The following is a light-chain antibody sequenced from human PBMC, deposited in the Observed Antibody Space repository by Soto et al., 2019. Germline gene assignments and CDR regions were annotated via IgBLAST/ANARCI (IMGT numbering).Light chain of an antibody. V-gene: IGLV3-21*04. CDR2: YDN. CDR3: QVWDSSPDPNCL. CDR1: NIGNTP. J-gene: IGLJ1*01. Sequence: SYELTQPPSVSVAPGQTARITCGGNNIGNTPVHWYQQKPGQAPVLVIYYDNDRPSGIPERFSGSNSGNTATLTISGVEAADEADYYCQVWDSSPDPNCLFGPGPKLTVL.